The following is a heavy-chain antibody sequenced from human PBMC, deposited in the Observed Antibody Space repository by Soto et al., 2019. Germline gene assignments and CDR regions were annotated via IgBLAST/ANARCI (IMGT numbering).Heavy chain of an antibody. V-gene: IGHV1-69*02. J-gene: IGHJ4*02. CDR2: FIPILDMA. Sequence: QVQVVQSGAEVKKPESSVKVSCKPSGGNFNTYTVNWVRLAPGHGLEWMGGFIPILDMANYAQKFQDRVTITADRSTFTAYMELNSLTSDYTAVYYCAISYCRDNSCPRDFDFWGPGTRVTVSS. CDR1: GGNFNTYT. D-gene: IGHD2-21*01. CDR3: AISYCRDNSCPRDFDF.